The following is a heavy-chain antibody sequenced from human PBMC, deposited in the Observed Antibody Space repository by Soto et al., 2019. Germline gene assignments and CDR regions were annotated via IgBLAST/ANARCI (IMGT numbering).Heavy chain of an antibody. CDR3: AREWNWNRLVYFYY. D-gene: IGHD1-1*01. CDR2: IYYSGNT. J-gene: IGHJ4*02. CDR1: GGSISSYY. Sequence: QGELQESGPGLVKPSETLSLTCTVSGGSISSYYWSWIRQPPGKGLEWIGYIYYSGNTNYNPSLKSRVTISVDTSKNQFSRKLSSVTAADTAVYYCAREWNWNRLVYFYYWGQGTLVTVSS. V-gene: IGHV4-59*01.